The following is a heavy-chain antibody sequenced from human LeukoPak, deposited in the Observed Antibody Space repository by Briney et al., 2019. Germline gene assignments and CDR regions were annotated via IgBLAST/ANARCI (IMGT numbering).Heavy chain of an antibody. D-gene: IGHD3-10*01. V-gene: IGHV3-7*01. CDR2: IKQDGSEK. J-gene: IGHJ6*03. CDR3: ARHARHSYYYGSGLGYMDV. CDR1: GFTFNSYW. Sequence: GGSLRLSCAASGFTFNSYWMSWVRQAPGKGLEWVANIKQDGSEKYYVDSVKGRFTISRDNAKDSLYLQLNSLRAEDTAVYYCARHARHSYYYGSGLGYMDVWGKGTTVTISS.